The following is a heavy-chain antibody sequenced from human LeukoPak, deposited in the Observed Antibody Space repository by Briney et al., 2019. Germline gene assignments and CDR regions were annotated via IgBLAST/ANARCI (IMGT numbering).Heavy chain of an antibody. V-gene: IGHV3-74*01. CDR3: ARVPCVSDL. CDR1: GFTFSNYW. CDR2: INRDGSST. J-gene: IGHJ3*01. Sequence: PGGSLRLSCAASGFTFSNYWMHWVRQAPGKGLVWVSRINRDGSSTDYLDSVKGRFTISRDNARNTLYLQMNSLRAEDTAVYYCARVPCVSDLWGQGTMVTVSS.